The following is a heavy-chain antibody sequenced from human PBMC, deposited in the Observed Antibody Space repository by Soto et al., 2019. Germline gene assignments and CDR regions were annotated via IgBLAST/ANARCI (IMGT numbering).Heavy chain of an antibody. Sequence: PSETLSLTCAVYGGSFSGYYWSWIRQPPGKGLEWIGEINHSGSTNYNPSLKSRVTISVDTSKNQFSLKLSSVTAADTAVHYCASLGQQLVPNFDYWGQGTLVTVAS. CDR3: ASLGQQLVPNFDY. CDR1: GGSFSGYY. V-gene: IGHV4-34*01. J-gene: IGHJ4*02. CDR2: INHSGST. D-gene: IGHD6-13*01.